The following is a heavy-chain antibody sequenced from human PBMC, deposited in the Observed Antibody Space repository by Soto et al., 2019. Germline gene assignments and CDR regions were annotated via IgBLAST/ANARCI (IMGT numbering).Heavy chain of an antibody. D-gene: IGHD1-26*01. Sequence: QVQLVESGGGLVKPGGSLRLSCAASGFTFSDYYMSWIRQAPGKGLEWVSSISSSSSYIYYADSVKGRFTISRDNAKNSLYLQMNSLRAEDTAVYYCARDVESYSSWFDPWGQGTLVTVSS. CDR3: ARDVESYSSWFDP. J-gene: IGHJ5*02. V-gene: IGHV3-11*06. CDR1: GFTFSDYY. CDR2: ISSSSSYI.